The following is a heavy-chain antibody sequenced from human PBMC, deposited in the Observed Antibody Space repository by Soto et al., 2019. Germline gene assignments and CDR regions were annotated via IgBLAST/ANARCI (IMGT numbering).Heavy chain of an antibody. D-gene: IGHD3-10*02. J-gene: IGHJ5*02. Sequence: PSETLSLTCTVSDGSIGSDYWSWIRQPPGKGLEWLGNTDYIGNTNYNPSLKGRVTMSIDTSKNRFSLKLASVTTADTAVYYCARMFDNYVNGNWFDPWGQGTLVTVSS. CDR2: TDYIGNT. CDR1: DGSIGSDY. CDR3: ARMFDNYVNGNWFDP. V-gene: IGHV4-59*01.